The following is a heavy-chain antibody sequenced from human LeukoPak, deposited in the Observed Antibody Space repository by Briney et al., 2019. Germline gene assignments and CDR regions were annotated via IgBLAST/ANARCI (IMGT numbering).Heavy chain of an antibody. CDR1: GYTFTSYA. Sequence: ASVKVSCKASGYTFTSYAMHWVRQAPGQRLEWMGWINAGNGNTKYSQKFQGRVTITRDTSASTAYTELSSLRSEDTAVYYCARGLIAAAGGTYWGQGTLVTVSS. CDR3: ARGLIAAAGGTY. D-gene: IGHD6-13*01. V-gene: IGHV1-3*01. CDR2: INAGNGNT. J-gene: IGHJ4*02.